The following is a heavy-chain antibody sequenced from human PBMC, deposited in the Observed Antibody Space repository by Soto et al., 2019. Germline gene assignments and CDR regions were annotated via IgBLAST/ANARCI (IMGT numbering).Heavy chain of an antibody. CDR1: GFTFRTYS. CDR3: ARFGSATAINDH. CDR2: ISSCSSYI. Sequence: EVQLVESGGGLGKPGESLRLSCAASGFTFRTYSMNWVRQAPGKGLEWVSLISSCSSYIYYTDSLKGPFTISRDNAKKSLYLEMNTLRAEATAVYYCARFGSATAINDHWGQGTLVTVSS. D-gene: IGHD2-21*02. V-gene: IGHV3-21*01. J-gene: IGHJ4*02.